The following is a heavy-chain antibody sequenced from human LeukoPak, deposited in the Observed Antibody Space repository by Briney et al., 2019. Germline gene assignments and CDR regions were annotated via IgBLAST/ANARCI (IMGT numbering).Heavy chain of an antibody. CDR1: GFTFSDYY. Sequence: GGSLRLSCAASGFTFSDYYMNWVRQAPGKGLEWVSSISSSSSYIYYADSVKGRFTISRDNAKNSLYLQMNSLRAEDTAVYYCARELYYDSSGYYWGQGTLVTVSS. CDR3: ARELYYDSSGYY. D-gene: IGHD3-22*01. CDR2: ISSSSSYI. V-gene: IGHV3-21*01. J-gene: IGHJ4*02.